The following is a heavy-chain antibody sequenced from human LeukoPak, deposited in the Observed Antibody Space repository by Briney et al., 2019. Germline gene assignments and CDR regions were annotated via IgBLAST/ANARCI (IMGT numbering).Heavy chain of an antibody. V-gene: IGHV1-69*13. Sequence: SVKVSCKASGGTFSSYAISWVRQAPGQGLEWMGGIIPIFGTANYAQKFQGRVTITADESTSTAYMELSSLRSEDTAVYYCARGPPGYSSGWYDYWGQGTLVTVSS. CDR1: GGTFSSYA. J-gene: IGHJ4*02. CDR3: ARGPPGYSSGWYDY. D-gene: IGHD6-19*01. CDR2: IIPIFGTA.